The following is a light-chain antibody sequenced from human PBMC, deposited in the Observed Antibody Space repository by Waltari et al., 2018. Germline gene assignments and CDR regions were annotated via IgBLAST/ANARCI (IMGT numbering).Light chain of an antibody. J-gene: IGKJ4*01. CDR1: EGLSTW. CDR3: QQAANFPLT. CDR2: AAS. Sequence: DIQMTQSPSSVSASVGDRVTITCRASEGLSTWLTWYQQKPGEVPKLLIYAASPLETGFPSRFNGGGSGTEFTLTINSLHPEDCATYYCQQAANFPLTFGGGTKVEIK. V-gene: IGKV1-12*01.